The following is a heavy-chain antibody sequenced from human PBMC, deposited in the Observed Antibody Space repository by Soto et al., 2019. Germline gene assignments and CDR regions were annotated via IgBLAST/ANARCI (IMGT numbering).Heavy chain of an antibody. Sequence: EVQLVESGGGLIQPGGSLRLSCAASGFTVSSNYMSWVRQAPGKGLEWVSVIYSGGTTYYADSVKGRFTISRDNTKNTLYLQINSLRADDTAVYYCTRDGRLSDSLQWPGMFGCWGQGTLVTVSS. CDR3: TRDGRLSDSLQWPGMFGC. J-gene: IGHJ4*02. CDR2: IYSGGTT. CDR1: GFTVSSNY. V-gene: IGHV3-53*01. D-gene: IGHD6-19*01.